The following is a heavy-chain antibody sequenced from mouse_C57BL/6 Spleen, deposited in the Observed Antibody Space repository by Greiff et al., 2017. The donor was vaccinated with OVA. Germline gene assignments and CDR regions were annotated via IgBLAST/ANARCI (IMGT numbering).Heavy chain of an antibody. V-gene: IGHV1-54*01. CDR1: GYAFTNYL. CDR2: INPGSGGT. J-gene: IGHJ2*01. Sequence: QVQLQQSGAELVRPGPSVKVSCKASGYAFTNYLIEWVKQRPGQGLEWIGVINPGSGGTNYNEKFKGKATLTADKSSSTAYMQLSSLTSEDSSVYFCARSPSTMVRDYWGQGTTLTVSS. CDR3: ARSPSTMVRDY. D-gene: IGHD2-2*01.